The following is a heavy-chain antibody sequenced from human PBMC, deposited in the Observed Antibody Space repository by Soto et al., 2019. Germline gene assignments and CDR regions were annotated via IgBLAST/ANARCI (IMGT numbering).Heavy chain of an antibody. Sequence: QVQLVESGGGVVQPGRSLRLSCAASGFTFSSYAMHWVRQAPGKGLEWVAVISYDGSNKYYADSVKGRFTISRDNSKNTLYLQMNSLRAEDTAVYYCARDMGYGSGSYKGMDVWGQGTTVTVSS. V-gene: IGHV3-30-3*01. D-gene: IGHD3-10*01. CDR2: ISYDGSNK. CDR1: GFTFSSYA. J-gene: IGHJ6*02. CDR3: ARDMGYGSGSYKGMDV.